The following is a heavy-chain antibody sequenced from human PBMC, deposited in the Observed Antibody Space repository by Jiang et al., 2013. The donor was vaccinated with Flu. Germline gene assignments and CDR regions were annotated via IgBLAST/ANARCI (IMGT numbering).Heavy chain of an antibody. V-gene: IGHV1-69*04. CDR3: ARDYYDSSGYPPTPLFDY. J-gene: IGHJ4*02. Sequence: LVESGAEVKKPGASVKVSCKASGGTFSSYAISWVRQAPGQGLEWMGRIIPILGIANYAQKFQGRVTITADKSTSTAYMELSSLRSEDTAVYYCARDYYDSSGYPPTPLFDYWGQGTLVTVSS. CDR1: GGTFSSYA. CDR2: IIPILGIA. D-gene: IGHD3-22*01.